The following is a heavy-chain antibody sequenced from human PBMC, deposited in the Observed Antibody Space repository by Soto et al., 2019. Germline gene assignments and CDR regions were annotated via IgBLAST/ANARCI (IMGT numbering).Heavy chain of an antibody. V-gene: IGHV3-48*01. CDR1: GFTFSSYS. Sequence: EVQLVESGGGLVQPGGSLRLSCAASGFTFSSYSMNWVRQAPGKGLEWVSYISSSSSTIYYADSVKGRFTISRDNAQNSLYLQMNSLRAEDTAVYYCASVNGSGWDYWGQGTLVTVSS. D-gene: IGHD6-19*01. CDR2: ISSSSSTI. CDR3: ASVNGSGWDY. J-gene: IGHJ4*02.